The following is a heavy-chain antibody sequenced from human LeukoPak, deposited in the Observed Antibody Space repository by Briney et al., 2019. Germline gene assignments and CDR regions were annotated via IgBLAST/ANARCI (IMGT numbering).Heavy chain of an antibody. V-gene: IGHV4-39*01. CDR2: IYYSGST. Sequence: PSETLSLTCTVSGGSISSSSYYWGWIRQPPGKGLEWIGSIYYSGSTYYNPSLKSRVTISVDTSKNQFSLQLNSVTAADTAVYYCARSLGSWFPFEYWGQGTLVTVSS. CDR1: GGSISSSSYY. D-gene: IGHD6-13*01. J-gene: IGHJ4*02. CDR3: ARSLGSWFPFEY.